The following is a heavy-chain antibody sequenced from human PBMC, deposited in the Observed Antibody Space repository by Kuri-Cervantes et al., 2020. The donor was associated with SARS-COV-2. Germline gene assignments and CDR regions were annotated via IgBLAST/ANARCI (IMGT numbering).Heavy chain of an antibody. CDR3: AKAPLDGITIFGVIIIHYYMDV. D-gene: IGHD3-3*01. CDR2: INPSGGST. Sequence: ASVKVSCKASGYTFTSYYMHWVRQAPGQGLEWMGIINPSGGSTSYAQKFQGRVTMTRDTSTSTVYMELSSLRSEDTAVYYCAKAPLDGITIFGVIIIHYYMDVWGKGTTVTVSS. CDR1: GYTFTSYY. J-gene: IGHJ6*03. V-gene: IGHV1-46*01.